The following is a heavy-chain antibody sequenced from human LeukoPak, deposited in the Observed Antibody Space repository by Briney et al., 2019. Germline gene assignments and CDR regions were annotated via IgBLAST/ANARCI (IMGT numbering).Heavy chain of an antibody. CDR3: ARDLKGYSSSWYLYGGFDY. Sequence: GASVTVSCKASGGTFSSYAISWVRQAPGQGLEWMGGIIPIFGTANYAQKFQGRVTITADGSTSTAYMELSSLRSEDTAVYYCARDLKGYSSSWYLYGGFDYWGQGTLVTVSS. D-gene: IGHD6-13*01. CDR1: GGTFSSYA. V-gene: IGHV1-69*13. CDR2: IIPIFGTA. J-gene: IGHJ4*02.